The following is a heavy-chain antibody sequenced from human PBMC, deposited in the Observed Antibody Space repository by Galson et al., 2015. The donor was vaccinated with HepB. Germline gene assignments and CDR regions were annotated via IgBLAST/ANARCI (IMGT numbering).Heavy chain of an antibody. J-gene: IGHJ4*02. Sequence: SLRLSCAASGFTFGSYAMSWVRQAPGKGLEWVSAISGSGGSTYYADSVKGRFTISRDNSKNTLYLQMNSLRAEDTAVYYCAKTPRYSSGWYGYWGQGTLVTVSS. D-gene: IGHD6-19*01. CDR2: ISGSGGST. V-gene: IGHV3-23*01. CDR3: AKTPRYSSGWYGY. CDR1: GFTFGSYA.